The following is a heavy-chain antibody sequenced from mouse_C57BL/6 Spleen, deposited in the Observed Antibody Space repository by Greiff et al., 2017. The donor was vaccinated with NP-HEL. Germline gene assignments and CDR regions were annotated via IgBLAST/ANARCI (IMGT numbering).Heavy chain of an antibody. CDR3: TRLSSNHAMDY. Sequence: QVQLQQSGAELVRPGASVTLSCKASGYTFTDYEMHWVKQTPVHGLEWIGAIDPETGGTAYNQKFKGKAILTADKSSSTAYMELRSLTSEDSAVYYCTRLSSNHAMDYWGQGTSVTVSS. J-gene: IGHJ4*01. CDR1: GYTFTDYE. CDR2: IDPETGGT. D-gene: IGHD2-5*01. V-gene: IGHV1-15*01.